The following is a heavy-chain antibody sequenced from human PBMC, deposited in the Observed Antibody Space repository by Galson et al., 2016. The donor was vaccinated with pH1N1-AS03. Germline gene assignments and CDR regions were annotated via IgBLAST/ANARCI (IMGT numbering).Heavy chain of an antibody. V-gene: IGHV4-59*01. J-gene: IGHJ4*02. Sequence: LSLTCTVSGDSLSSYFWNWIRRPPGKGLEWIGYVYYTGSVKYNPSLKSRVTISLDTSNNQFSLILKSVTAADTAVYYFVRGRAPSPVTYYFDDWGQGTLVTVSS. CDR3: VRGRAPSPVTYYFDD. CDR1: GDSLSSYF. CDR2: VYYTGSV.